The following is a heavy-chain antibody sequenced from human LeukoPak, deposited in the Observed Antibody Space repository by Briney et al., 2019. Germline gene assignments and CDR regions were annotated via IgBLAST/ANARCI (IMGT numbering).Heavy chain of an antibody. CDR3: ARLSSSWYQDWYFDL. D-gene: IGHD6-13*01. Sequence: SETLSLTCTVSGYSISSGYYWGWIRQPPGKGLEWIGSIYHSGSTYYNPSLKSRVTISVDTSKNQFSLKLSSVTAADTAVYYCARLSSSWYQDWYFDLWGRGTLVTVSS. CDR2: IYHSGST. J-gene: IGHJ2*01. V-gene: IGHV4-38-2*02. CDR1: GYSISSGYY.